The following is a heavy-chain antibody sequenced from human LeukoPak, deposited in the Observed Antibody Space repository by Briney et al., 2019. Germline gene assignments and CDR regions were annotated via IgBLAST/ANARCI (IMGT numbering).Heavy chain of an antibody. CDR3: ASGYLRGSTYYFDY. J-gene: IGHJ4*02. CDR2: INAGHGNT. D-gene: IGHD1-26*01. V-gene: IGHV1-3*03. CDR1: GYTFTNYA. Sequence: ASVKVSCKASGYTFTNYAMHWVRQAPGQRLEWMGWINAGHGNTKYSQEFQGRVTITRDTSASTAYMELSSLRSEDTAVYYCASGYLRGSTYYFDYWGQGTLVTVSS.